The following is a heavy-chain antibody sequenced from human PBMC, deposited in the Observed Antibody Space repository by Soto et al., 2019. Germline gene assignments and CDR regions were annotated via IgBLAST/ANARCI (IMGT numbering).Heavy chain of an antibody. CDR3: ARERGGVETTVYSYYGMDV. CDR1: GGTFSSYA. D-gene: IGHD4-17*01. CDR2: IIPIFGTA. Sequence: QVQLVQSGAEVKKPGSSVKVSCKASGGTFSSYAISWVRQAPGQGLEWMGGIIPIFGTANYAQKFQGRVTITADESTSTAYMELSSLRSEDTAVYYCARERGGVETTVYSYYGMDVWGQGTTVTVSS. J-gene: IGHJ6*02. V-gene: IGHV1-69*01.